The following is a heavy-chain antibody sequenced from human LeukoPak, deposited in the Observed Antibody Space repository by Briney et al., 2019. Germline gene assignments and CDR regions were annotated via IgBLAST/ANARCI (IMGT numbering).Heavy chain of an antibody. CDR3: ARDSSSYYDFWSGYYNNYYYYYGMDV. V-gene: IGHV1-8*01. J-gene: IGHJ6*04. CDR2: MNPNSGNT. CDR1: GYTFTSYD. Sequence: GASVKVSCKASGYTFTSYDINWVRQATGQGLEWMGWMNPNSGNTGYAQKFQGRVTMTRNTSISTAYMELSSLRSEDTAVYYCARDSSSYYDFWSGYYNNYYYYYGMDVWGKGTTVTVSS. D-gene: IGHD3-3*01.